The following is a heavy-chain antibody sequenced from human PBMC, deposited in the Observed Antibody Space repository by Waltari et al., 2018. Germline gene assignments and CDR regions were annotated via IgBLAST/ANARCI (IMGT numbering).Heavy chain of an antibody. CDR1: GFAFSNYA. CDR3: ARRTS. V-gene: IGHV3-23*01. Sequence: DVPLLESGGGLVQPGGSLRLACEASGFAFSNYAMFWVRQTPGKGLEWVSGISATGSSTYNTDSVRGRFTISRDNSKSTLFLQINGLRTDDTAVYYCARRTSWGRGTLVTVSS. J-gene: IGHJ4*02. CDR2: ISATGSST.